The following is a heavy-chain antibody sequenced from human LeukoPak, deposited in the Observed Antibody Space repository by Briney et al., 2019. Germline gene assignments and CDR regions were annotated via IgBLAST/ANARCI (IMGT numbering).Heavy chain of an antibody. J-gene: IGHJ4*02. D-gene: IGHD3-22*01. V-gene: IGHV4-39*01. CDR1: GGSISSSSHY. CDR3: AGQNFYDSSGYYYTYPAKIDY. CDR2: IYYDGNT. Sequence: KPSETLSLTCTVSGGSISSSSHYWGWIRQPPGKGLEWIGSIYYDGNTYYNPSLKRRVTMSVDTSQNQFSLKLSSVPAADTAVYYCAGQNFYDSSGYYYTYPAKIDYWGQGTLVTVSS.